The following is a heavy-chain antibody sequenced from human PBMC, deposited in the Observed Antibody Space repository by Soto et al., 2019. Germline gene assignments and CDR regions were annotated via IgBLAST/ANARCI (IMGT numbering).Heavy chain of an antibody. V-gene: IGHV1-18*01. D-gene: IGHD2-15*01. Sequence: ASVKVSCKASGYTFTSYGISWVRQAPGQGLEWMGWISAYNGNTNYARKLQGRVTMTTDTSTSTAYMELRSLRSDDTAVYYCARDLGGYCSGGSCYVVDAFAIWGQGTMVTVSS. CDR3: ARDLGGYCSGGSCYVVDAFAI. CDR1: GYTFTSYG. CDR2: ISAYNGNT. J-gene: IGHJ3*02.